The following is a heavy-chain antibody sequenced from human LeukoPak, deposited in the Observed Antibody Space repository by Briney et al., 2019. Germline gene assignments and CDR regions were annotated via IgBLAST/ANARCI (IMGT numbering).Heavy chain of an antibody. D-gene: IGHD5-18*01. CDR3: ARANGYGLLDC. CDR1: GGSISSSSYY. Sequence: SETLSLTCTVSGGSISSSSYYGGWIRQPPGKGLEWIGSIFYSGNTYYNPSLKSRVTISIDTSKNQFSLKLSSVTAADTAVYYCARANGYGLLDCWGQGTLVTVSS. V-gene: IGHV4-39*07. J-gene: IGHJ4*02. CDR2: IFYSGNT.